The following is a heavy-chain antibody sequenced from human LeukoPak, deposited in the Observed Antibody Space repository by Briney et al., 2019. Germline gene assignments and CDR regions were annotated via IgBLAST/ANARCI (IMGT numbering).Heavy chain of an antibody. V-gene: IGHV4-38-2*01. CDR1: GYSISSGYY. D-gene: IGHD3-3*01. Sequence: SETLSLTCAVSGYSISSGYYWGWIRQPPGKGLEWIGSIYHSGSTYYNPSLKSRVTISVDTSKNQFSLKLSSVTAADTAVYYCARHRSGPNAFDIWRQGTMVTVSS. CDR2: IYHSGST. CDR3: ARHRSGPNAFDI. J-gene: IGHJ3*02.